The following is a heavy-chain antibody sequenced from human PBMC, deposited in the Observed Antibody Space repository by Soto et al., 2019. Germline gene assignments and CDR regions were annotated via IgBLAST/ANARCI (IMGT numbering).Heavy chain of an antibody. Sequence: SETLSLTCTVSGGSISSSSYYWGWIRQPPGKGLEWIGSIYYSGSTYYNPSLKSRVTISVDTSKNQFSLKLSSVTAADTAVYYCATVPHTYSPYYFDYWGQGTLVTVSS. J-gene: IGHJ4*02. CDR2: IYYSGST. V-gene: IGHV4-39*01. CDR1: GGSISSSSYY. D-gene: IGHD6-13*01. CDR3: ATVPHTYSPYYFDY.